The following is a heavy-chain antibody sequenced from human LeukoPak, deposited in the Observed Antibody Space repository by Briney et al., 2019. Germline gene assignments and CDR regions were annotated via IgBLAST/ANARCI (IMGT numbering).Heavy chain of an antibody. CDR1: GLTVSSNY. D-gene: IGHD3-10*01. CDR2: IYSDGSR. V-gene: IGHV3-66*04. CDR3: ASHRFVAAASYLLFAY. Sequence: GGSLRLSCAASGLTVSSNYMRWVRHAPGKGLEWVSVIYSDGSRYYADPGKGRFIISRDNSKNTLYLQINSLRAEDTAIYYCASHRFVAAASYLLFAYWSQGSLVTVSS. J-gene: IGHJ4*02.